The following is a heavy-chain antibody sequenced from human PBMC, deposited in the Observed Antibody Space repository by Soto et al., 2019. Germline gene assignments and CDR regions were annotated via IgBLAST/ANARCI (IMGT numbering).Heavy chain of an antibody. CDR1: GGSISSYY. CDR3: ARDVVVVAATKEYYFDY. J-gene: IGHJ4*02. Sequence: SETLSLTCTVSGGSISSYYWSWIRQPPGKGLEWIGYIYYSGSTNYNPSLKSRVTISVDTSKNQFSLKLSSVTAADTAVYYCARDVVVVAATKEYYFDYWGQGTLVTVSS. CDR2: IYYSGST. D-gene: IGHD2-15*01. V-gene: IGHV4-59*01.